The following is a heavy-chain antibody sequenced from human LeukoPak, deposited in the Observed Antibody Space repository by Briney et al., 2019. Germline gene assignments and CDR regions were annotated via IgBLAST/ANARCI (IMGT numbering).Heavy chain of an antibody. V-gene: IGHV3-21*01. CDR1: GFTFSSYS. J-gene: IGHJ4*02. Sequence: NPGGSLRLSCAASGFTFSSYSMNWVRQAPGKGLEWVSSISSSSSYIYYADSVKGRFTISRDNAKNSLYLQMNSLRAEDTAVYYCARVGTGIAAAGSPFDYWGQGTLVTVSS. CDR3: ARVGTGIAAAGSPFDY. CDR2: ISSSSSYI. D-gene: IGHD6-13*01.